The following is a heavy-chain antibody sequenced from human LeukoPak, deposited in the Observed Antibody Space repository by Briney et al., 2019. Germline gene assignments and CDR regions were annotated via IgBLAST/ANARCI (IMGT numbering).Heavy chain of an antibody. CDR3: ARDKWDCSGGSCYDFQH. CDR1: GGTFSSYA. V-gene: IGHV1-69*05. CDR2: IIPIFGTA. Sequence: SVKVSXKASGGTFSSYAISWVRQAPGQGLEWMGRIIPIFGTANYAQKFQGRVTITTDESTSTAYMELSSLRSEDTAVYYCARDKWDCSGGSCYDFQHWGQGTLVTVSS. J-gene: IGHJ1*01. D-gene: IGHD2-15*01.